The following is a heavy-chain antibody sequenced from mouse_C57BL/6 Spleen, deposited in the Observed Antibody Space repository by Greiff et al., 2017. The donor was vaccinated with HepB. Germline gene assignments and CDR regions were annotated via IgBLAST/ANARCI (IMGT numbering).Heavy chain of an antibody. J-gene: IGHJ3*01. D-gene: IGHD3-2*02. CDR2: IDPSDSET. V-gene: IGHV1-52*01. CDR3: ARGGQLRLHSFAY. Sequence: VQLQQPGAELVRPGSSVKLSCKASGYTFTSYWMHWVKQRPIQGLEWIGNIDPSDSETHYNQKFKDKATLTVDKSSSTAYMQLSSLTSEDSAVYYCARGGQLRLHSFAYWGQGTLVTVSA. CDR1: GYTFTSYW.